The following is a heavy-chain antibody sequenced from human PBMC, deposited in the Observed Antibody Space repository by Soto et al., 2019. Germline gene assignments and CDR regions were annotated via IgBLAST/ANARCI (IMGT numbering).Heavy chain of an antibody. CDR2: ISGSGGST. D-gene: IGHD3-9*01. CDR3: AKDPTYDILTGYYSR. J-gene: IGHJ4*02. V-gene: IGHV3-23*01. CDR1: SFTFSSYA. Sequence: GGSLRLSCAPSSFTFSSYAMSWVRQAPGKGLEWVSAISGSGGSTYYADSVKGRFTISRDNSKNTLYLQMNSLRAEDTAVYYCAKDPTYDILTGYYSRWGQGTLVTVSS.